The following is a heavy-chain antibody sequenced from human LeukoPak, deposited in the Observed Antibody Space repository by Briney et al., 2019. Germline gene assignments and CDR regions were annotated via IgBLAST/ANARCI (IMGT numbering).Heavy chain of an antibody. CDR1: GCTFTSYD. V-gene: IGHV1-8*01. D-gene: IGHD6-6*01. Sequence: ASVKVSCKASGCTFTSYDINWVRQATGQGLEWMGWMNPNSGNTGYAQKFQGRVTMTRNTSISTAYMELSSLRSEDTAVYYCARSPSRIAARRDYYYGMDVWGQGTTVTVSS. CDR3: ARSPSRIAARRDYYYGMDV. CDR2: MNPNSGNT. J-gene: IGHJ6*02.